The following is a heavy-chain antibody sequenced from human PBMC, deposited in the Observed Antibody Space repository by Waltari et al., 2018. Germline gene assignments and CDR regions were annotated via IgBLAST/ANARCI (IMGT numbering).Heavy chain of an antibody. CDR2: IYYSGST. V-gene: IGHV4-39*01. D-gene: IGHD3-16*01. CDR3: ASDRGSIGFDY. CDR1: GGSISSSSSY. Sequence: QLQLQESGPGLVKPSETLSLPCTFSGGSISSSSSYWGWIRQPPGKGLDGIGSIYYSGSTYYNPALKSRVTISVDTSKTQFSLKLSSVTAADTAVYYCASDRGSIGFDYWGQGTLVTVSS. J-gene: IGHJ4*02.